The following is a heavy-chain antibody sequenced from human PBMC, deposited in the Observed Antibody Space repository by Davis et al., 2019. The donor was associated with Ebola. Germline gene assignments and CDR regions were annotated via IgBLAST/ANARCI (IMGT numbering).Heavy chain of an antibody. CDR3: ARTYSFALDYYGMDV. CDR2: INPRGGTT. D-gene: IGHD5-18*01. J-gene: IGHJ6*02. Sequence: ASSQVSCKASAYTFTSYYIHCVRQAPGQGLDWMGTINPRGGTTTYAQRFQGRLTVTSDTSTSTVYLELTSLRSEDSAVYYCARTYSFALDYYGMDVWGQGTPVTVSS. V-gene: IGHV1-46*01. CDR1: AYTFTSYY.